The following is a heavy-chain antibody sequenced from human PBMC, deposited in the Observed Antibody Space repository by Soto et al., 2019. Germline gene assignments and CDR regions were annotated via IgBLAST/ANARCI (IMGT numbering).Heavy chain of an antibody. CDR1: GGSISSSNW. Sequence: QVQLQESGPGLVKPSGTLSLTCAVSGGSISSSNWWSWVRQPPGKGLEWIGEIYHSGSTNYNPSLKIRVTISVDKSKNPCSLKLSSVTAADTAVYYCASQDIMVRGVGLDYWGQGTLVTVSS. V-gene: IGHV4-4*02. D-gene: IGHD3-10*01. J-gene: IGHJ4*02. CDR3: ASQDIMVRGVGLDY. CDR2: IYHSGST.